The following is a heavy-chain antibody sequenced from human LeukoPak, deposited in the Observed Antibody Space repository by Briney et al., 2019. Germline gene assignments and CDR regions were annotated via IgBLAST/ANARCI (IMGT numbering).Heavy chain of an antibody. CDR1: GYSISSGYY. Sequence: SETLSLTCTVSGYSISSGYYWGWIRQPPGKGLEWIGSIYHSGSTNYNPSLKSRVTMSVDTSKNQFSLKLSSVTAADTAVYYCARDSIAAHNWFDPWGQGTLVTVSS. J-gene: IGHJ5*02. CDR2: IYHSGST. D-gene: IGHD6-6*01. CDR3: ARDSIAAHNWFDP. V-gene: IGHV4-38-2*02.